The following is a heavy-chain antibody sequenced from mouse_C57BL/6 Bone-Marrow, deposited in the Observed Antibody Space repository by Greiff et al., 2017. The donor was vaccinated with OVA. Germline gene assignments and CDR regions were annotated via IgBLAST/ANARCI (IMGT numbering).Heavy chain of an antibody. D-gene: IGHD1-1*01. J-gene: IGHJ1*03. CDR3: AREGLLLRWWYFDV. CDR1: GFTFSDYY. Sequence: EVKLVESEGGLVQPGSSMKLSCTASGFTFSDYYMAWVRQVPEKGLEWVANINYDGSSTYYLDSLKSRFIISRDNAKNILYLQMSSLKSEDTATYYCAREGLLLRWWYFDVWGTGTTVTVSS. V-gene: IGHV5-16*01. CDR2: INYDGSST.